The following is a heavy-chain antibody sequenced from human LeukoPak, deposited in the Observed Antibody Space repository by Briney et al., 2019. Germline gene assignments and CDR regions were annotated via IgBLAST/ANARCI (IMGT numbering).Heavy chain of an antibody. D-gene: IGHD4-11*01. CDR1: GFTFSSYA. CDR2: IKKDGSEK. CDR3: AREGILTVTTDY. Sequence: PGGSLRLSCAASGFTFSSYAMSWVRQVPGKGLEWVANIKKDGSEKYYVDSVKGRFTISRDNAKSSLYLQMNSLRAEDTAVYYCAREGILTVTTDYWGQGTLVTVSS. V-gene: IGHV3-7*01. J-gene: IGHJ4*02.